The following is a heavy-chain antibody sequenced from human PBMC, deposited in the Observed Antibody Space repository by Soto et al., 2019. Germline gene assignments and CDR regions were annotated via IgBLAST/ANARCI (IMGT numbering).Heavy chain of an antibody. CDR3: ARGRGKCSSASCFHPLYYWYYGMDV. J-gene: IGHJ6*02. V-gene: IGHV4-34*01. D-gene: IGHD2-2*01. Sequence: TSQTLSLTCSVDGGSFSGYYWRWIRQPPGKGLEWIGEISHSGSTTNYNPSLRSRVTISVDTSKSQFSLRLSSVTAADTAVYYCARGRGKCSSASCFHPLYYWYYGMDVWGQGTPVTVSS. CDR2: ISHSGSTT. CDR1: GGSFSGYY.